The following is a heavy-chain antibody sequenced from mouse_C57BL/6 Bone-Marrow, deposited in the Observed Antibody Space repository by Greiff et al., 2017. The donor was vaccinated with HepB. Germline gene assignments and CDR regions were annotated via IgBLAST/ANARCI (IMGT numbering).Heavy chain of an antibody. Sequence: EVQLKESVAELVRPGASVKLSCTASGFNIKNTYMHWVKQRPEQGLEWIGRIDPANGNTKYAPKFQGKATITADTSSNTAYLQLSSLTSEDTAIYYCARGYYGSSYGFAYWGQGTLVTVSA. CDR2: IDPANGNT. J-gene: IGHJ3*01. D-gene: IGHD1-1*01. CDR1: GFNIKNTY. V-gene: IGHV14-3*01. CDR3: ARGYYGSSYGFAY.